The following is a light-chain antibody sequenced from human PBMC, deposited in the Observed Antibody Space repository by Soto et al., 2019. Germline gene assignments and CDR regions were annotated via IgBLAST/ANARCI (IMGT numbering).Light chain of an antibody. CDR3: QQYYSTPQT. CDR1: QSVLYSSNNKNY. V-gene: IGKV4-1*01. CDR2: WAS. Sequence: DILMNQSPDSLAVSLGERATINCKSSQSVLYSSNNKNYLAWYQQKPGQPPKLLIYWASTRESGVPDRFSGSGSGTDFTLTISSLQAEDVAVYYCQQYYSTPQTFGQGTKVDIK. J-gene: IGKJ1*01.